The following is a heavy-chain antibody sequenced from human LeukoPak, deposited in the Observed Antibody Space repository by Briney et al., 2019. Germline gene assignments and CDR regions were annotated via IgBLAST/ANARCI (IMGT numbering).Heavy chain of an antibody. CDR2: INWNGGST. J-gene: IGHJ4*02. V-gene: IGHV3-20*04. CDR1: GFTFDDYG. CDR3: ARGGIAAAGTDY. D-gene: IGHD6-13*01. Sequence: PGGSLRLSCAASGFTFDDYGMSWVRQAPGKGLEWVSGINWNGGSTGYADSVKGRFTISRDNAKNSLYLQMNSLRAEDTASYYCARGGIAAAGTDYWGQGTLVTVSS.